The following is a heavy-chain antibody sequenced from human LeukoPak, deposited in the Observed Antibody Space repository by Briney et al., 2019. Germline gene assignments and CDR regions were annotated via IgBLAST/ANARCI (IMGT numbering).Heavy chain of an antibody. V-gene: IGHV1-2*02. Sequence: AAVKVSCKASGYTFTGYYIHWVRQAPGQGLEWIGWINPNSGGTNYAQKFQGRVTMTRDTSISVVYMELSRLTSDDMAVYFCARVRPSYYDSSAYPHAFDIWGQGTMVTVSS. D-gene: IGHD3-22*01. CDR2: INPNSGGT. J-gene: IGHJ3*02. CDR1: GYTFTGYY. CDR3: ARVRPSYYDSSAYPHAFDI.